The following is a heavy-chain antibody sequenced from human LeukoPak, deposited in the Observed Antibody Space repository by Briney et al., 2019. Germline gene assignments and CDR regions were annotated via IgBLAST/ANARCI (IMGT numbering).Heavy chain of an antibody. J-gene: IGHJ6*02. CDR1: GFTFSDYY. CDR3: ARPSKTTEYGMDV. V-gene: IGHV3-11*04. Sequence: GGSLRLSCVGSGFTFSDYYMSWIRQAPGKGLEWVSHMTSTGTIYYSKSVKGRFTISRDNAKNSLYLQMNSLRAEDTAVYYCARPSKTTEYGMDVWGQGTTVTVSS. CDR2: MTSTGTI. D-gene: IGHD4-17*01.